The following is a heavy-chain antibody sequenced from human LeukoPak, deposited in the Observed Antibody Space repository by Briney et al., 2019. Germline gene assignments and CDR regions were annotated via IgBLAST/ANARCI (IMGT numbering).Heavy chain of an antibody. Sequence: GGSLGLSCAASGFTFSSYGMHWVRQAPGKGLEWVAVISYDGSNKYYADSVKGRFTISRDNSKNTLYLQMNSLRAEDTAVYYCAKDRVGVMLDYWGQGTLVTVSS. CDR3: AKDRVGVMLDY. D-gene: IGHD3-16*01. J-gene: IGHJ4*02. CDR2: ISYDGSNK. V-gene: IGHV3-30*18. CDR1: GFTFSSYG.